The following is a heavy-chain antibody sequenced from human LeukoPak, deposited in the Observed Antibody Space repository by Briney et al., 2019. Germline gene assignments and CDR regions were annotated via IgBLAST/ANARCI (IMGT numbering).Heavy chain of an antibody. J-gene: IGHJ6*02. Sequence: PGRSLRLSCAASGFTFSNYAMSWVRQAPGKGLEWVSGISGSGGSTYYADSVKGRFTISRDNSKNTLYLQMNSLRAEDTAVYYCAREEYYGSGSYLYYYYGMDVWGQGTTVTVSS. CDR1: GFTFSNYA. CDR3: AREEYYGSGSYLYYYYGMDV. V-gene: IGHV3-23*01. D-gene: IGHD3-10*01. CDR2: ISGSGGST.